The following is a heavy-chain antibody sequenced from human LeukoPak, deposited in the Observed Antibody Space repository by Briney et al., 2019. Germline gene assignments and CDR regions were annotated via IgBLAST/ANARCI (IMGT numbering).Heavy chain of an antibody. CDR3: ARSGNAAFDI. D-gene: IGHD4-23*01. V-gene: IGHV4-59*12. CDR2: IYYSGST. CDR1: GGSISRYY. J-gene: IGHJ3*02. Sequence: PSETLSLTCTVSGGSISRYYWSWIRQPPGKELEWIGYIYYSGSTNYNPSLKSRVTISVDTSKNQFSLKLSSVTAADTAVYYCARSGNAAFDIWGQGTMVTVSS.